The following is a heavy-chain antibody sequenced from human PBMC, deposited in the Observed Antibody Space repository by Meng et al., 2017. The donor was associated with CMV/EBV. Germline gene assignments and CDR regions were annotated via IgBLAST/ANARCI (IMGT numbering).Heavy chain of an antibody. CDR1: GFTFSDHY. V-gene: IGHV3-72*01. CDR3: ARDRIVVVPGMDV. CDR2: TRNKANSYTT. D-gene: IGHD2-2*01. Sequence: GESLKISCAASGFTFSDHYMDWVRQAPGKGLEWVGRTRNKANSYTTEYAASVKGRFTISRDDSKNSLYLQMNSLKTEDTAVYYCARDRIVVVPGMDVWGQGTTVTVSS. J-gene: IGHJ6*02.